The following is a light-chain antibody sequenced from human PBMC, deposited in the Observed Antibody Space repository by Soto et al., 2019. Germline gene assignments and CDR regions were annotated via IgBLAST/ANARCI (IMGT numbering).Light chain of an antibody. CDR2: DNN. CDR3: GTRDNSLSPRV. V-gene: IGLV1-51*01. CDR1: SSNIGSNY. J-gene: IGLJ3*02. Sequence: QSVLTQPPSVSASPGQRVTISCSGSSSNIGSNYVSWFQQLPGTAPKLLIYDNNMRPSGIPDRFSGSKSGTSATLGITGLQTGDEADYCCGTRDNSLSPRVFGGGTKLTVL.